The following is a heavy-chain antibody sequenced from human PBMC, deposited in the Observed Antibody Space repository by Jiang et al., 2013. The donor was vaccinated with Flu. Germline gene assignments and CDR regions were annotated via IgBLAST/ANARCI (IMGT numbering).Heavy chain of an antibody. V-gene: IGHV4-39*01. Sequence: LLKPSETLSLTCTVSGGSISSSSYYWGWIRQPPGKGLEWIGSIYYSGSTYYNPSLKSRVTISVDTSKNQFSLKLSSVTAADTAVYYCARHWVGSGWLLGYFDLWGRGTLVTVSS. CDR3: ARHWVGSGWLLGYFDL. J-gene: IGHJ2*01. CDR2: IYYSGST. CDR1: GGSISSSSYY. D-gene: IGHD6-19*01.